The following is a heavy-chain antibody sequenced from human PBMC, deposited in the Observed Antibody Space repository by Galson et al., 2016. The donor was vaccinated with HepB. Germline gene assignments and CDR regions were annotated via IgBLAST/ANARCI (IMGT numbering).Heavy chain of an antibody. Sequence: SLRLSCAASAGFTFDGYAMHCVRQAPGKGLEWVSGIDWRSGRIDYADSVRGRFTVSRDDAKNSLFLQMNSLRTEDTALYFCLKDLTPGGLDVWGQGTTVTVSS. CDR2: IDWRSGRI. V-gene: IGHV3-9*01. CDR3: LKDLTPGGLDV. D-gene: IGHD3-16*01. J-gene: IGHJ6*02. CDR1: AGFTFDGYA.